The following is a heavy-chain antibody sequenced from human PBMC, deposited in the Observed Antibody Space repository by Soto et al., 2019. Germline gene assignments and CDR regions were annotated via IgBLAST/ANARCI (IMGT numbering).Heavy chain of an antibody. CDR2: IYYSGST. V-gene: IGHV4-59*12. CDR3: AREGTTVVTIDY. Sequence: TLSLTCTVSGGSISSYYWSWIRQPPGKGLEWIGYIYYSGSTNYNPSLKSRVTISVDTSKNQFSLKLSSVTAADTAAYYCAREGTTVVTIDYWGQGTLVTVSS. J-gene: IGHJ4*02. D-gene: IGHD4-17*01. CDR1: GGSISSYY.